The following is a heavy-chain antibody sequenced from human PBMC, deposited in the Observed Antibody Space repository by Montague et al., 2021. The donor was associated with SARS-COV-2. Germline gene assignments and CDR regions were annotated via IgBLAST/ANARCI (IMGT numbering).Heavy chain of an antibody. CDR1: GFTFSSYS. Sequence: SLRLSCAASGFTFSSYSMNWVRQAPGKGLEWVSFISTSSSTIYYADSVKGRFTISRDNAKNSLYLQMNSLRDEDTAVYYCARDGGTITIFGVPSMLRYFDYWGQGTLVTVSS. CDR3: ARDGGTITIFGVPSMLRYFDY. J-gene: IGHJ4*02. D-gene: IGHD3-3*01. CDR2: ISTSSSTI. V-gene: IGHV3-48*02.